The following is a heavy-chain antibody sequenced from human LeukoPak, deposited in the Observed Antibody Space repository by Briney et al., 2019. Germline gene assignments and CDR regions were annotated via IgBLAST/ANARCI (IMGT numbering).Heavy chain of an antibody. Sequence: GASVKVSCQASVGTLSSYAISWVRQAPGQGLEWMGRIIPIFGIANYAQKFQGRVTITADKSTSTGYMELSSLRSEDTAVSYCASGDSGYSYGYSYYYSGMDVWGQGTTVTVSS. CDR1: VGTLSSYA. CDR3: ASGDSGYSYGYSYYYSGMDV. D-gene: IGHD5-18*01. J-gene: IGHJ6*02. CDR2: IIPIFGIA. V-gene: IGHV1-69*04.